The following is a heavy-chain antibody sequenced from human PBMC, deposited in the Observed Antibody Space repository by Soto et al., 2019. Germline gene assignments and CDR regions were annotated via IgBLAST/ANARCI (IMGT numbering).Heavy chain of an antibody. CDR1: GGSISSGGYY. CDR3: ARMYRSSRAHDY. D-gene: IGHD6-6*01. J-gene: IGHJ4*02. Sequence: SETLSLTCTVSGGSISSGGYYWSWIRQHPGKGLEWIGYIYYSGSTYYNPSLKSRVTISVDTSKNQFSLKLSSVTAADTAVYYCARMYRSSRAHDYWGQGTLVTVSS. V-gene: IGHV4-31*03. CDR2: IYYSGST.